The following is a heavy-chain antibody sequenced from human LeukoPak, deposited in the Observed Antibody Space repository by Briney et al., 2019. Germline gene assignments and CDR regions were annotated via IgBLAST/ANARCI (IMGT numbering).Heavy chain of an antibody. CDR1: GYTFTSYG. D-gene: IGHD5-24*01. V-gene: IGHV1-18*01. CDR3: ARDLGNGYRIYYFDY. J-gene: IGHJ4*02. CDR2: ISAYNGNT. Sequence: GASVKVSCKASGYTFTSYGISWVRQAPGQGLEWMGWISAYNGNTNYAQKLQGRVTMTTDTSTSTAYMELRSLRSDDTAVYYCARDLGNGYRIYYFDYWGQGTLVTVSS.